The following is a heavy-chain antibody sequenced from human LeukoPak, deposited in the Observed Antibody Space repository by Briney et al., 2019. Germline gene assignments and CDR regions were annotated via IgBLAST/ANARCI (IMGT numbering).Heavy chain of an antibody. CDR3: AKTFYDILTGDQGDWLDP. V-gene: IGHV3-30-3*01. D-gene: IGHD3-9*01. CDR1: GFTFNIYD. Sequence: GVSLRLSCVASGFTFNIYDMHWVRQAPGKGLEWLALISYDGTNKNYADSVKGRFTVSRDNSKNTLYLQMNSLRREDTAVYYCAKTFYDILTGDQGDWLDPWGQGTLVTVSS. CDR2: ISYDGTNK. J-gene: IGHJ5*02.